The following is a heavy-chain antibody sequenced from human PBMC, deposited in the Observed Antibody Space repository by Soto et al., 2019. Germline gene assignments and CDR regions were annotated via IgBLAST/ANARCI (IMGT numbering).Heavy chain of an antibody. Sequence: EVQLVESGGGLVQPGGSLRLSCAASGFTVSSNYMSWVRQAPGKGLEWVSVIYSGGSTYYADSVKGRFTISRHNSKNTLYLQMNSLRAEDTAVYYCAGIVGIVATSIHEIPYYYMDVWGKGTTVTVSS. J-gene: IGHJ6*03. D-gene: IGHD5-12*01. V-gene: IGHV3-53*04. CDR1: GFTVSSNY. CDR3: AGIVGIVATSIHEIPYYYMDV. CDR2: IYSGGST.